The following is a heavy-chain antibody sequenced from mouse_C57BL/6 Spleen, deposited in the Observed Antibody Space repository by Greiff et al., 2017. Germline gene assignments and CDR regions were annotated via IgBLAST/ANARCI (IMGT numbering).Heavy chain of an antibody. V-gene: IGHV1-80*01. D-gene: IGHD1-1*01. CDR2: VYPGDGDT. Sequence: QVQLKQSGAELLQPAASVKISCKSSGYAFSSYWMNWVKHRPGTGLEWIGQVYPGDGDTNYNGKFKGKATLTADKSSSPAYMQLSSLTAEDSAVYSWARSITTIVGYLYFEVWGTGTTVTVAS. J-gene: IGHJ1*03. CDR3: ARSITTIVGYLYFEV. CDR1: GYAFSSYW.